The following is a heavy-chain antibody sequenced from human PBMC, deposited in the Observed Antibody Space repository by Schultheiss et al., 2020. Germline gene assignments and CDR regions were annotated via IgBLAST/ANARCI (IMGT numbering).Heavy chain of an antibody. J-gene: IGHJ6*02. CDR3: ARGRHFMDV. Sequence: SETLSLTCAVYGGSFSGYYWSWIRQPPGKGLEWIGEINHSGSTNYNPSLKSRVTISVDTSKNQFSLKVSSVTAADTAVYYCARGRHFMDVWGQGTTVTVSS. CDR2: INHSGST. CDR1: GGSFSGYY. V-gene: IGHV4-34*01. D-gene: IGHD3-3*02.